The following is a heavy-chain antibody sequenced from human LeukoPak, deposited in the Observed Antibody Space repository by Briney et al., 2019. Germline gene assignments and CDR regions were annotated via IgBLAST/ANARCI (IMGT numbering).Heavy chain of an antibody. CDR1: GYSFTSYW. CDR3: ATRGGGQMVRGIPDAFDI. CDR2: IYPGDSDP. D-gene: IGHD3-10*01. Sequence: KAGESLKISCKGSGYSFTSYWIGWVRQMPGKGLEWMGMIYPGDSDPRYSPSFQGQVTFSADKSISTAHLHWSSLKASDTAMYYCATRGGGQMVRGIPDAFDIWGQGTMVTVSS. J-gene: IGHJ3*02. V-gene: IGHV5-51*01.